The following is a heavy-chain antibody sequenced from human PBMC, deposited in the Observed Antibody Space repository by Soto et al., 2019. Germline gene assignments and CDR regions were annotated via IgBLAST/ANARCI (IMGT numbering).Heavy chain of an antibody. J-gene: IGHJ5*02. V-gene: IGHV4-30-2*01. CDR3: ARSCLKPKGDSWFDP. Sequence: PSETLSLTFSASGGSHSSGDCSWSWIRQPPGKGLEWIGYISHTGNSYYDPAVNSRAILFGGRSNSHLSLKLTSVTAADTAVYFCARSCLKPKGDSWFDPWGQGIMVTVSS. CDR2: ISHTGNS. CDR1: GGSHSSGDCS.